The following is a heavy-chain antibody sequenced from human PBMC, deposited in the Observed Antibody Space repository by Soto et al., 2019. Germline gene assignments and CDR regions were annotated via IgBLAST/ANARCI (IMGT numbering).Heavy chain of an antibody. CDR3: ARHLVPYYYDSSGYFGSFGAFDI. J-gene: IGHJ3*02. Sequence: PGESLKISCKGSGYSFTSYWIGWVRQMPGKGLEWMGIIYPGDSDTRYSPSFQGQVTISADKSISTAYLQWSSLKASDTAMYYCARHLVPYYYDSSGYFGSFGAFDIWGQGKMLTVSS. D-gene: IGHD3-22*01. V-gene: IGHV5-51*01. CDR1: GYSFTSYW. CDR2: IYPGDSDT.